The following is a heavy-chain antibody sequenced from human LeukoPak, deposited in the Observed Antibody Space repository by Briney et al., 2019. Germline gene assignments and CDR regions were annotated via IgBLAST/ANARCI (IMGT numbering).Heavy chain of an antibody. V-gene: IGHV4-61*02. J-gene: IGHJ6*02. CDR3: ARGRYYYYGMDV. Sequence: SQTLSLTCTVSGGSISSGSYYWSWIRQPAGKGLEWIGRIYTSGSTNYSPSLKSRVTISVDTSKNQFSLKLSSVTAADTAVYYCARGRYYYYGMDVWGQGTTVTVSS. CDR2: IYTSGST. CDR1: GGSISSGSYY.